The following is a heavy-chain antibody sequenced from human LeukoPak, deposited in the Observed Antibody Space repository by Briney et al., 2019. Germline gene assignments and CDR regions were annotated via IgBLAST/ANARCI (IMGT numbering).Heavy chain of an antibody. Sequence: GSLRLSYAASGFTFNNAWMSWVRQAPGTGLGWGGRIKSKTDGGTTDYAAPVKGRFTISRDDSKNTLYLQMNSLKTEDTAVYYCTTLTVSTPLNWGQGTLVTVSS. CDR3: TTLTVSTPLN. CDR2: IKSKTDGGTT. D-gene: IGHD4-17*01. V-gene: IGHV3-15*01. CDR1: GFTFNNAW. J-gene: IGHJ4*02.